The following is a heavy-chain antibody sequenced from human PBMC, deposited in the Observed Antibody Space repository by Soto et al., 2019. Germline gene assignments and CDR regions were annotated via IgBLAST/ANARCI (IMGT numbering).Heavy chain of an antibody. CDR1: GFTFSSYG. D-gene: IGHD3-22*01. CDR2: ISYDGSNK. CDR3: AKDTFNYYDSSGYYYFDS. V-gene: IGHV3-30*18. Sequence: QVQLVESGGGVVQPGRSLRLSCAASGFTFSSYGMHWVRQAPGKGLEWVAAISYDGSNKYYADSVKGRFTISRDNSKNTLYLQMNSLRAEDTAVYYCAKDTFNYYDSSGYYYFDSWGQGTLVTVSS. J-gene: IGHJ4*02.